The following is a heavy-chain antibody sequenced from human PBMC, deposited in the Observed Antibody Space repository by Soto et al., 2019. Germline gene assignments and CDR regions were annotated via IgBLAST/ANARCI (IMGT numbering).Heavy chain of an antibody. Sequence: SQTLSLTCAISGDSVSSNSAAWNWIRQSPSRGLEWLGRTYYRSKWYNDYAVSVKSRITINPDTSKNQFSLQLNSVTPEDTAVYYCARDRYSSSTNYYYGMDVWGQGTTVTVSS. V-gene: IGHV6-1*01. CDR2: TYYRSKWYN. CDR3: ARDRYSSSTNYYYGMDV. D-gene: IGHD6-13*01. CDR1: GDSVSSNSAA. J-gene: IGHJ6*02.